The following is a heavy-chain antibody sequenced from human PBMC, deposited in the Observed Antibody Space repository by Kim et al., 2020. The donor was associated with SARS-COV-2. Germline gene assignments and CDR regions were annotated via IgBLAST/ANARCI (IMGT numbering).Heavy chain of an antibody. D-gene: IGHD2-21*02. V-gene: IGHV3-48*03. CDR3: ARDRNFVGDWRHDAFDT. J-gene: IGHJ3*02. CDR2: ISSSGSSI. Sequence: GGSLRLSCVASGFTFSSYEMNWVRQAPGKGLEWVSYISSSGSSIYYADSVKGRFTISRDNAKNTLYLQMNSLRAEDTAVYYCARDRNFVGDWRHDAFDTWGQGTMVTVSS. CDR1: GFTFSSYE.